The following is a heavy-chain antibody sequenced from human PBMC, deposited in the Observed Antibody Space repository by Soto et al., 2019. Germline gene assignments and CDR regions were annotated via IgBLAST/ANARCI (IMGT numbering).Heavy chain of an antibody. Sequence: AGALRHSCAASGFTFSSHGMHWLRKAPIKGLEWVAVISYDGSNKWYADSVEGRFTISRDNSKNTLYLQTNSLRAEDTAVYYCAKTEANPHYYYYYGMDVWGQGTTVTVSS. CDR3: AKTEANPHYYYYYGMDV. V-gene: IGHV3-30*18. J-gene: IGHJ6*02. D-gene: IGHD5-12*01. CDR2: ISYDGSNK. CDR1: GFTFSSHG.